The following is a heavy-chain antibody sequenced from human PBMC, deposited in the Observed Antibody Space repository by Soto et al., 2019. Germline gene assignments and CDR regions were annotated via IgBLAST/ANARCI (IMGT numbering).Heavy chain of an antibody. CDR2: IWYEGSKK. Sequence: QVQLVESGGGVVQPGRSLRLSCAASGFTFSSYGMHWVRQAPGKGREWVAVIWYEGSKKYYADSVKSRFTISRDNSKNTLYLQMNSLRAEATAVYYCASSPGDGYNNDYWGQGTLVTVSS. CDR1: GFTFSSYG. D-gene: IGHD5-12*01. V-gene: IGHV3-33*01. CDR3: ASSPGDGYNNDY. J-gene: IGHJ4*02.